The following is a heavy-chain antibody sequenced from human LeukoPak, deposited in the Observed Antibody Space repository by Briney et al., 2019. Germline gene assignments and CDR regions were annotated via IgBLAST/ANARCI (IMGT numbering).Heavy chain of an antibody. CDR2: MYYSGST. D-gene: IGHD6-13*01. V-gene: IGHV4-61*01. Sequence: PSETLSLTCTVSGGSVSNSNYYWSWIRQPPGKGLEWIGYMYYSGSTNCNPSLKSRVTISVDTSKNQFSLRLSSVTAADTAVYYCARDLAAAGRTYFDYWGRGTLVTVSS. J-gene: IGHJ4*02. CDR1: GGSVSNSNYY. CDR3: ARDLAAAGRTYFDY.